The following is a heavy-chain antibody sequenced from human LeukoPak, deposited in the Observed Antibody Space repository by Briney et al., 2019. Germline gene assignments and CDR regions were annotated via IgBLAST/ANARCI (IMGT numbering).Heavy chain of an antibody. CDR3: AKDLDSEYYDILTGD. J-gene: IGHJ4*02. V-gene: IGHV3-21*04. Sequence: GGSLRLSCAASGFTFSSYSMHWVRQAPGKGLEWVSSFSSRPTNYIYYADSVKGRFTISRDNSKNTLYLQMNSLRAEDTAVYYCAKDLDSEYYDILTGDWGQGTLVTVSS. CDR1: GFTFSSYS. CDR2: FSSRPTNYI. D-gene: IGHD3-9*01.